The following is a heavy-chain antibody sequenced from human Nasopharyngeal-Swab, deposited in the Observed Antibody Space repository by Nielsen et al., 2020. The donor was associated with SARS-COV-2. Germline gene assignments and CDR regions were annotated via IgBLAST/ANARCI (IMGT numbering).Heavy chain of an antibody. J-gene: IGHJ4*02. CDR2: ISWNSGSI. CDR1: GFTFDDYA. CDR3: AKDIGSAAAGYDY. Sequence: SLKISCAASGFTFDDYAMHWVRQAPGKGLEWVSGISWNSGSIGYADSVKGRFTISRDNAKNSLYLQMNSLRTEDTALYYCAKDIGSAAAGYDYWGQGTPVTVSS. V-gene: IGHV3-9*01. D-gene: IGHD6-13*01.